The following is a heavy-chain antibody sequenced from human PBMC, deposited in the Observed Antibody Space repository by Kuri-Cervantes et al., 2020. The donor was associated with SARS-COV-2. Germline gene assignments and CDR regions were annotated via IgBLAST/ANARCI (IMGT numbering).Heavy chain of an antibody. Sequence: SQTLSLTCAVYGESFSGYYWRWVRQPPGKGLEWIGDINHSGSTNYNPSLKSRVTISLDTSTNQFSLKLSSVTAADTAVYYCARVFTASFDFWGQGTLVTVSS. J-gene: IGHJ4*02. CDR3: ARVFTASFDF. CDR2: INHSGST. CDR1: GESFSGYY. V-gene: IGHV4-34*01.